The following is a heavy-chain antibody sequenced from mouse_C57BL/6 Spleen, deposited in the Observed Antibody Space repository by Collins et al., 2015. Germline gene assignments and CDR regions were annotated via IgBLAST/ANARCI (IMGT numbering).Heavy chain of an antibody. CDR2: IRNKANGYTT. D-gene: IGHD4-1*01. Sequence: EVKLVESGGGLVQPGGSLSLSCAASGFTFTDYYMSWVRQPPGKALEWLGFIRNKANGYTTEYSASVKGRFTISRDNSQSILYLQMNALRAEDSATYYCARYWDLAMDYWGQGTSVTVSS. V-gene: IGHV7-3*01. J-gene: IGHJ4*01. CDR1: GFTFTDYY. CDR3: ARYWDLAMDY.